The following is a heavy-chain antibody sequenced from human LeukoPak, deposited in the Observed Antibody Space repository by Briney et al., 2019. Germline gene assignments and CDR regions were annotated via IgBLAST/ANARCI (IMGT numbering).Heavy chain of an antibody. Sequence: GGSLRLSCAASGFTFSSYGMSWVRQAPGKGLEWVANIKQDGSEKYYVDSVKGRFTISRDNAKNSLYLQMNSLRAEDTAVYYCARGLDSSGYYYGYYYYYYMDVWGKGTTVTVSS. CDR2: IKQDGSEK. CDR1: GFTFSSYG. J-gene: IGHJ6*03. CDR3: ARGLDSSGYYYGYYYYYYMDV. D-gene: IGHD3-22*01. V-gene: IGHV3-7*01.